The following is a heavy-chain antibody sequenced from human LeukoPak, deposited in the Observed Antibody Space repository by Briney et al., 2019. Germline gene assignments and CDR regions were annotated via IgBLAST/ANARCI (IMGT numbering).Heavy chain of an antibody. CDR2: IYYSGST. Sequence: PSETLSLTCTVSGSSISSSSYYWGWIRQPPGKGLEWIGSIYYSGSTYYNPSLKSRVTISVDTSKNQFSLKLSSVTAADTAVYYCASLAARDNWFDPWGQGTLVTVSS. J-gene: IGHJ5*02. D-gene: IGHD6-6*01. V-gene: IGHV4-39*07. CDR3: ASLAARDNWFDP. CDR1: GSSISSSSYY.